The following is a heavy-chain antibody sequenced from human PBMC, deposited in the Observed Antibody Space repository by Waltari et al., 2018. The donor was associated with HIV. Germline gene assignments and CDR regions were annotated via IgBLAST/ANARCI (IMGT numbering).Heavy chain of an antibody. CDR2: ISGSGGST. J-gene: IGHJ4*02. CDR3: AKRPRSYCSSTSCYHDY. V-gene: IGHV3-23*01. D-gene: IGHD2-2*01. Sequence: EVQLLESGGGLVQPGGSLRLSCAASGFTFSSYAMSWVRQAPGKGLEWVSAISGSGGSTYYADSVKGRFTISRDNSKNTLYLQMNSPRAEDTAVYYCAKRPRSYCSSTSCYHDYWGQGTLVTVSS. CDR1: GFTFSSYA.